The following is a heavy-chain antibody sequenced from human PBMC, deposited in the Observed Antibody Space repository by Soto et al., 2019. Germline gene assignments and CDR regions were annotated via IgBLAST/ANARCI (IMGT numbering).Heavy chain of an antibody. D-gene: IGHD2-15*01. V-gene: IGHV3-74*01. CDR3: ARVPGTARWWDF. Sequence: GGSLRLSCVVSGFTISSYWMHWVRQAPGKGLVWVSRINGDGSSTNYADSVKGRFTISRDNAKNTLYLQMNTLRAEDTAVYYRARVPGTARWWDFWGQGTLVTVSS. J-gene: IGHJ4*02. CDR1: GFTISSYW. CDR2: INGDGSST.